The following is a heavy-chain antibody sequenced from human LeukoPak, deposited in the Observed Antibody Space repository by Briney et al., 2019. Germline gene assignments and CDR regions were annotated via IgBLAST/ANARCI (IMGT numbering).Heavy chain of an antibody. CDR2: LSGSGGST. CDR1: GFTFSSYA. V-gene: IGHV3-23*01. D-gene: IGHD3-10*01. J-gene: IGHJ5*02. CDR3: AKGRDTMVRGVILTFDP. Sequence: GGSLRLSCAASGFTFSSYAMSWVRQAPGKGLEWVSALSGSGGSTYYADSVKGRFTISRDNSKNTLYLQINSLRAEDTAVYYCAKGRDTMVRGVILTFDPWGQGTLVTVSS.